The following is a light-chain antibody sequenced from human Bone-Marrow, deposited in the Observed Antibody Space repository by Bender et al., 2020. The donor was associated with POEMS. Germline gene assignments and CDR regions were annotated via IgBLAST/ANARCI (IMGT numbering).Light chain of an antibody. CDR2: KDT. J-gene: IGLJ3*02. CDR1: ALPSHY. Sequence: SYVLTQPPSVSVAPGQTAKITCSGDALPSHYAYWYQHKPGQAPVMVIYKDTGRPSGIPARFSGSNSGHMAILTISSVEAGDEADYYCQVWDGRSDWVFGGGTKVTVL. CDR3: QVWDGRSDWV. V-gene: IGLV3-25*02.